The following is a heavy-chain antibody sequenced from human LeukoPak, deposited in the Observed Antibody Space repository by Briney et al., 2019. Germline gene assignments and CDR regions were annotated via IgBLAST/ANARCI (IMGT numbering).Heavy chain of an antibody. CDR1: GGSISSGGYY. CDR2: IYYSGST. J-gene: IGHJ4*02. D-gene: IGHD1-1*01. V-gene: IGHV4-31*03. CDR3: ARVWKTYSYLDY. Sequence: TSETLSLTCTVSGGSISSGGYYWSWIRQHPGKGLEWIGYIYYSGSTYYNPSLKSRATISVDTSKNQFSLKLSSVTAADTAVYYCARVWKTYSYLDYWGQGTLVTVSS.